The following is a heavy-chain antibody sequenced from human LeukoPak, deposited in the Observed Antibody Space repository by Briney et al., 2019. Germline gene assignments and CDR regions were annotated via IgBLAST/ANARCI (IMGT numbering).Heavy chain of an antibody. CDR3: ARDISSGWYSWFDP. CDR1: GGSISSYY. J-gene: IGHJ5*02. D-gene: IGHD6-19*01. V-gene: IGHV4-59*01. CDR2: IYNTGTT. Sequence: SETLSLTCTVSGGSISSYYWNWIRQPPGKGLEWIGYIYNTGTTYHNPSLKSRVTISVDTSKNQFTLKLRSVTAADTAVYYCARDISSGWYSWFDPWGQGTLVTVSS.